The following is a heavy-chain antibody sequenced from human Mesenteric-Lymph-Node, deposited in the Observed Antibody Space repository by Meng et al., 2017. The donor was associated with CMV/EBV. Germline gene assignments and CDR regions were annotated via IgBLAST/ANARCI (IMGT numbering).Heavy chain of an antibody. D-gene: IGHD1-26*01. CDR2: ISPRGETT. CDR1: GYTFTSYG. J-gene: IGHJ5*02. V-gene: IGHV1-46*01. Sequence: SGYTFTSYGISWVRQAPGQGLEWMGVISPRGETTIYAQKFQGRVSMTRDTSTTTDYMELSSLRSEDTAVYYCARDGSQYEKMWWLDAWGQGTLVTVSS. CDR3: ARDGSQYEKMWWLDA.